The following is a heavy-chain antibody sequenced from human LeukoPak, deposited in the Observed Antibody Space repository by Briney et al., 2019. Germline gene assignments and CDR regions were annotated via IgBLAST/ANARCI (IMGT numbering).Heavy chain of an antibody. J-gene: IGHJ5*02. CDR3: ARGTVGVDP. Sequence: PSETLPLTCTVSGGSISSSSYYWGWIRQPPGKGLEWIGSIYYSGSTYYNPSLKSRVTISVDTSKNQFSLKLSSVTAADTAVYYCARGTVGVDPWGQGTLVTVSS. V-gene: IGHV4-39*01. CDR1: GGSISSSSYY. D-gene: IGHD1-26*01. CDR2: IYYSGST.